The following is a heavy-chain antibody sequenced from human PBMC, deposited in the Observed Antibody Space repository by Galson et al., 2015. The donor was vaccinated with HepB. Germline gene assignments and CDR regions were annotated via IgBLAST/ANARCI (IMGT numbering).Heavy chain of an antibody. CDR3: ATEGKNTDLWLDP. D-gene: IGHD2/OR15-2a*01. CDR1: GGTFRTSS. J-gene: IGHJ5*02. V-gene: IGHV1-69*13. CDR2: INPIFRVS. Sequence: SVKVSCKASGGTFRTSSILWVRQAPGQGLEWVRGINPIFRVSNYAQRFQGRVTITADESATTAYMELTSLRSEDTAIYYCATEGKNTDLWLDPRGQGTLLIVSS.